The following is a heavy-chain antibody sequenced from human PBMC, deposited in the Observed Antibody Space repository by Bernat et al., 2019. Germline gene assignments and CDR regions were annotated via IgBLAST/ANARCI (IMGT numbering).Heavy chain of an antibody. CDR1: GASIAGGSYH. CDR3: AKGDHLGELSH. V-gene: IGHV4-31*03. J-gene: IGHJ1*01. CDR2: VSTSGST. Sequence: QLQLQESGPRLVEPSQTLSLACTVTGASIAGGSYHWSWVRQYPGKGLEWIGFVSTSGSTSYNPSLKSRLSISLETSKNQLSVSLTSVTAADTAVYYCAKGDHLGELSHWGQGALVTVSS. D-gene: IGHD3-16*01.